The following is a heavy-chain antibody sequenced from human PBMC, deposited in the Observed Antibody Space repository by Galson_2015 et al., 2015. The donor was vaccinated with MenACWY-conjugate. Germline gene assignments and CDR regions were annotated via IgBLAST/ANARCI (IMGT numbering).Heavy chain of an antibody. D-gene: IGHD6-13*01. Sequence: SLRLSCAASGFTFRDYAMNWVRQAPGKGLEWVSEISRAGGSDTYYADSVQGRFTISRDNSKNTLYLQMNNLRAEDTAVYYCARQIQQLATPYWYFDLWGRGSLVTVSS. J-gene: IGHJ2*01. CDR3: ARQIQQLATPYWYFDL. CDR2: ISRAGGSDT. CDR1: GFTFRDYA. V-gene: IGHV3-23*01.